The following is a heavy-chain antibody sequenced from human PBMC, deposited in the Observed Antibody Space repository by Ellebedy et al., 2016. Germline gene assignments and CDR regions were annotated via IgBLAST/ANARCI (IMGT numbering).Heavy chain of an antibody. CDR2: IYYSGST. CDR1: GYSISSGYY. V-gene: IGHV4-61*01. CDR3: ARGGYDSSLDY. Sequence: SETLSLTXTVSGYSISSGYYWSWIRQPPGKGLEWIGYIYYSGSTNYNPSLKSRVTISVDTSKNQFSLKLSSVTAADTAVYYCARGGYDSSLDYWGQGTLVTVSS. D-gene: IGHD3-22*01. J-gene: IGHJ4*02.